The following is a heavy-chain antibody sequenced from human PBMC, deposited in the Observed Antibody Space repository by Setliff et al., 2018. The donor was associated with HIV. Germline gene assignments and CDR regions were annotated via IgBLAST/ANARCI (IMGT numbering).Heavy chain of an antibody. V-gene: IGHV1-24*01. J-gene: IGHJ6*03. CDR3: ATFRRGSGRYYYYMYV. D-gene: IGHD3-10*01. CDR2: FDPEDGET. CDR1: GYPLTDFS. Sequence: ASVKVSCKVSGYPLTDFSIHWVRQAPGKGLEWMGGFDPEDGETIYAQKFQGRVTMTEDTSTNTAYMELSSLRSEDTALYYCATFRRGSGRYYYYMYVWGKGTTCTVSS.